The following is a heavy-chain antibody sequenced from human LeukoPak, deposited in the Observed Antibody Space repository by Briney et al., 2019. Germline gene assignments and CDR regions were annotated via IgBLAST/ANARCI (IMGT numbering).Heavy chain of an antibody. Sequence: GGSLRLSCAASGFTFSSYWMSWVRQAPGKGLEWVANIKQDGSEKYYVDSVKGQFTISRDNAKNSLYLQMNSLRAEDTAVYYCARVSSLITVAGTFDYWGQGTLVTVSS. CDR1: GFTFSSYW. J-gene: IGHJ4*02. CDR2: IKQDGSEK. D-gene: IGHD6-19*01. CDR3: ARVSSLITVAGTFDY. V-gene: IGHV3-7*01.